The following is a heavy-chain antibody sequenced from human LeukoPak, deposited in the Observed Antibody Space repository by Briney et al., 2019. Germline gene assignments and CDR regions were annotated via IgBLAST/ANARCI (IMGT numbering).Heavy chain of an antibody. V-gene: IGHV4-59*01. Sequence: SETLSLTCTVSGGSISSYYWNWIRQPPGKGLERIGNIFYSGTTDYNPSLKSRVTISVDTSKNQFSLKLSSVTAADTAVYYCARERSYYDSVFDYWGQGTLVTVSS. CDR3: ARERSYYDSVFDY. CDR2: IFYSGTT. CDR1: GGSISSYY. D-gene: IGHD3-22*01. J-gene: IGHJ4*02.